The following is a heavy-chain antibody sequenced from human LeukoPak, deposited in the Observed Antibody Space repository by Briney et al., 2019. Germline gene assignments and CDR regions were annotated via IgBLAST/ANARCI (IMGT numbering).Heavy chain of an antibody. Sequence: PGGSLRLSCAASGFAFSSYWMSWARQAPGKGLEWVANIKQDGSEKYYVDSVKGRFTISRDNAKNSLYLQMNSLRAEDTAVYYCARSDWNYPLDYWGQGTLVTVSS. J-gene: IGHJ4*02. D-gene: IGHD1-7*01. CDR3: ARSDWNYPLDY. CDR1: GFAFSSYW. CDR2: IKQDGSEK. V-gene: IGHV3-7*01.